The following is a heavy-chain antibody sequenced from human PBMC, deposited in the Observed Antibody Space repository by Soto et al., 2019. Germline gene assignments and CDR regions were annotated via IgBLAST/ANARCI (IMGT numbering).Heavy chain of an antibody. CDR1: AFPIGDLIFH. CDR2: IYYSGST. D-gene: IGHD2-8*01. CDR3: ARGYCTSGGCNTSEY. V-gene: IGHV4-39*07. J-gene: IGHJ1*01. Sequence: SLPYTVVAFPIGDLIFHRVCISQNPGKGLEWIGSIYYSGSTNYNPSLKSRVTISVDTSKNQFSLKLSSVTAADTAVYYCARGYCTSGGCNTSEYRGKGTLVTV.